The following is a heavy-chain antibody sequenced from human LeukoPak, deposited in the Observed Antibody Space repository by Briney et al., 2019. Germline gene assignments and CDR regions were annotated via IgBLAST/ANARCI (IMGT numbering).Heavy chain of an antibody. D-gene: IGHD6-19*01. CDR3: ARSSPPNIAVASSKDSYYYYGMDV. V-gene: IGHV3-48*03. CDR2: ISSSGSTI. J-gene: IGHJ6*02. CDR1: GFTFSSYE. Sequence: PGGSLRLSCAASGFTFSSYEMNWVRKAPGKGLEWVSYISSSGSTIYYADSVKGRFTISRDNAKNSLYLQMNSLRAEDTAVYYCARSSPPNIAVASSKDSYYYYGMDVWGQGTTVTVSS.